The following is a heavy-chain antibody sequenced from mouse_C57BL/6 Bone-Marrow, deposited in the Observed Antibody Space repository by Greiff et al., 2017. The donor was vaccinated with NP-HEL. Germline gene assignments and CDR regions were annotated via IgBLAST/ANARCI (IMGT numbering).Heavy chain of an antibody. CDR2: ISDGGSYT. V-gene: IGHV5-4*01. Sequence: DVMLVESGGGLVKPGGSLKLSCAASGFTFSSYAMSWVRQTPEKRLEWVATISDGGSYTYYPDNVKSRFTISRDNAKNNLYLQMSHLKSEDTAMYYCARECDYDGDYAMDYWGQGTSVTVSS. CDR1: GFTFSSYA. D-gene: IGHD2-4*01. J-gene: IGHJ4*01. CDR3: ARECDYDGDYAMDY.